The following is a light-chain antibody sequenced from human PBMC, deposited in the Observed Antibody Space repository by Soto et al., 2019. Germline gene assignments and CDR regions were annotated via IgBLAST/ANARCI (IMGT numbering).Light chain of an antibody. CDR2: DTS. CDR3: QQFDSSPPT. V-gene: IGKV3-20*01. J-gene: IGKJ1*01. Sequence: EIVLTQSPGTLSLSPGERATLSCRASQNVTRSYFAWYQQKPGQAPRLLIYDTSSRATGIPDRFSGSGSGTDFTLTISRLEPEDFAVYFCQQFDSSPPTFGQGTKV. CDR1: QNVTRSY.